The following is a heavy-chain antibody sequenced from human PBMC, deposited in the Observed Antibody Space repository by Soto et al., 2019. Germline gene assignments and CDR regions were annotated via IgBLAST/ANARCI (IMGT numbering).Heavy chain of an antibody. V-gene: IGHV1-69*13. CDR3: ARGVVVVAATSYYYYYGMDV. Sequence: SVKVSCKASGGTFSSYAISWVRQAPGQGLEWMGGIIPIFGTANYAQKFQGRVTITADESTSTAYMELSSLRSEDTAVYHCARGVVVVAATSYYYYYGMDVWGQGTTVTVSS. J-gene: IGHJ6*02. D-gene: IGHD2-15*01. CDR1: GGTFSSYA. CDR2: IIPIFGTA.